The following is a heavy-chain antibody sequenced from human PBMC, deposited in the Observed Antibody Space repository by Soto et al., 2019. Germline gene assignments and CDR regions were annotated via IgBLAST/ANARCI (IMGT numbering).Heavy chain of an antibody. V-gene: IGHV3-23*01. CDR1: GFTFNNYA. CDR2: ISGGGDTT. D-gene: IGHD3-10*01. CDR3: AKGRGGSGSLTPSVDF. J-gene: IGHJ4*02. Sequence: EVQLLESGGGLVQPGGSLRLSCAASGFTFNNYAMTWVRQTPGKGLEWVSAISGGGDTTYSADSVKGRFTVSSDASKSTLYLQMSSLRAKVTALFYCAKGRGGSGSLTPSVDFWGQGTLVTVSS.